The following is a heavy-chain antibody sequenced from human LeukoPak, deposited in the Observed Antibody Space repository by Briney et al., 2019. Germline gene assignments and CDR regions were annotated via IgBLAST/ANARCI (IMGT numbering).Heavy chain of an antibody. V-gene: IGHV4-59*01. CDR3: ARDSDGYSRDY. CDR1: GGSISSYY. J-gene: IGHJ4*02. D-gene: IGHD5-24*01. CDR2: IYYSGST. Sequence: SETLSLTCTVSGGSISSYYWSWIRQPPGKGLEWIGYIYYSGSTNYNPSLKSRVTISVDTSKNRFSLKLSSVTAADTAVYYCARDSDGYSRDYWGQGTLVTVSS.